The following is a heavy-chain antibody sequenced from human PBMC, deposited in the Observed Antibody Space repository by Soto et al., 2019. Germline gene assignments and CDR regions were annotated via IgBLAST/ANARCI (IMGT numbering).Heavy chain of an antibody. CDR3: ARRLTAAAHSDY. J-gene: IGHJ4*02. V-gene: IGHV4-39*01. Sequence: SETLSLTCTVSGCSISSNNYHWGWIRQPPGKGLDWIGTIYYSRTTYYKPSLKSRVTISVDTSKNQFSLKLISVTAAVTAVYNFARRLTAAAHSDYWGQGTLVTVSS. CDR1: GCSISSNNYH. D-gene: IGHD6-13*01. CDR2: IYYSRTT.